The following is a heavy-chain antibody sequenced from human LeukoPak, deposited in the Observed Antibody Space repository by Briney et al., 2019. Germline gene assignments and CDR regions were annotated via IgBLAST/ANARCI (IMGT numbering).Heavy chain of an antibody. CDR2: IIPIFGTA. V-gene: IGHV1-69*13. Sequence: GASVKVSCKASGGTFSSYAISWVRQAPGQGLEWMGGIIPIFGTANYAQKFQGRVTITADESTSTAYMELSSLRSEDTAVYYCARVTPVDWPTDLNPMGYWGQGTLVTVSS. CDR3: ARVTPVDWPTDLNPMGY. J-gene: IGHJ4*02. CDR1: GGTFSSYA. D-gene: IGHD3-9*01.